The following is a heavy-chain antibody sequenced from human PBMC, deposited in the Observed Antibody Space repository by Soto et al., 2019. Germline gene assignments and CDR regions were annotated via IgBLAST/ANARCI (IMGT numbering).Heavy chain of an antibody. V-gene: IGHV4-30-4*01. J-gene: IGHJ4*02. CDR2: VYYSGTT. CDR3: VTVNLVGAAYYFDY. CDR1: GGSIRNGDYY. D-gene: IGHD1-26*01. Sequence: SETLSLTCTVPGGSIRNGDYYWGWIRQPPGKGLGWIGYVYYSGTTYSHPSLNSRVSIAVDTSENQFSLRLTSVTAADTAVYYCVTVNLVGAAYYFDYWGPGTLVTVSS.